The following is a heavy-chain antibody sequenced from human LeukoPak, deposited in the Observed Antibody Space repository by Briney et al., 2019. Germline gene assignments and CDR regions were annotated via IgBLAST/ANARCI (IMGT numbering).Heavy chain of an antibody. D-gene: IGHD3-22*01. V-gene: IGHV4-59*01. J-gene: IGHJ3*02. CDR3: ARYYYDNSGSIYAFDI. CDR1: GGSIGSYY. CDR2: IYYSGST. Sequence: SETLSLTCTVSGGSIGSYYWTWIRQPPGKGLEWIGHIYYSGSTNYNPSLKSRVTISVDTSKNQFSLKLSSVTTADTAVYYCARYYYDNSGSIYAFDIWGQGTMVTVSS.